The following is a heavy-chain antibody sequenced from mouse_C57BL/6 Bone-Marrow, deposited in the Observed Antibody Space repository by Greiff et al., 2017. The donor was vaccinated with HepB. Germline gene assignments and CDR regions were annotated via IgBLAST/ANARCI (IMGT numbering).Heavy chain of an antibody. CDR1: GFSLSTSGMG. CDR2: IYWDDDK. V-gene: IGHV8-12*01. D-gene: IGHD2-1*01. J-gene: IGHJ1*03. CDR3: ARRAPAYGNYGGWYFDV. Sequence: QVTLKESGPGILQSSQTLSLTCSFSGFSLSTSGMGVSWIRQPSGKGLEWLAHIYWDDDKRYNPSLKSRLTISKDTSRNQVFLKITSVDTADTATYYCARRAPAYGNYGGWYFDVWGTGTTVTVSS.